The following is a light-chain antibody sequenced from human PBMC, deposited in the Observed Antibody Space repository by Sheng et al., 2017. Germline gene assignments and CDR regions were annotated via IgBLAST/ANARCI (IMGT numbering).Light chain of an antibody. CDR2: DNS. V-gene: IGLV1-40*01. CDR3: CSYAGGSSYV. J-gene: IGLJ1*01. CDR1: TSNIGAGYD. Sequence: QSVLTQPPSVSGAPGQRVAISCNGTTSNIGAGYDVHWYQRLPGTAPKLLIFDNSDRPSGVPDRFSGSKSGTSASLAITGLQAEDESDFYCCSYAGGSSYVFGTATKVTVL.